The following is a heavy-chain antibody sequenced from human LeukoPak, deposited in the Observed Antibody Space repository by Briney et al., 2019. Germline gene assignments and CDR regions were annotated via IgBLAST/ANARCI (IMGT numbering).Heavy chain of an antibody. CDR2: IYYSGST. V-gene: IGHV4-61*01. J-gene: IGHJ6*04. D-gene: IGHD2-15*01. CDR3: ARSLKPAVAPVGV. Sequence: PETLSLTCSVSGGSVSSGSSYWSWIRQPPGKGLEWIGYIYYSGSTNYNPSLKSRVTISVDTAKNQFSLKLSSVTAADTAVYYCARSLKPAVAPVGVWGKGTTVTVSS. CDR1: GGSVSSGSSY.